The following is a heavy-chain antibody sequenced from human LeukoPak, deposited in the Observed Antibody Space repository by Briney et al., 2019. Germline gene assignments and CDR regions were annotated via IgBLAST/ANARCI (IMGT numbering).Heavy chain of an antibody. J-gene: IGHJ4*02. V-gene: IGHV3-23*01. CDR2: ISGGGGST. CDR1: GFTFSSYA. Sequence: GGSLRLSCAASGFTFSSYAMSWVRQAPGKGLEWVSVISGGGGSTYYADSVKGRFTTSRDNSENTLYLQMNSLRAEDTAVYYCAKKPGYYYSSGSYYLDYWGQGTLVTVSS. D-gene: IGHD3-10*01. CDR3: AKKPGYYYSSGSYYLDY.